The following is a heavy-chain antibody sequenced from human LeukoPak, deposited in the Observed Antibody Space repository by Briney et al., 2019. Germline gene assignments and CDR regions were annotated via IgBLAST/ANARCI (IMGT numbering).Heavy chain of an antibody. V-gene: IGHV4-39*07. J-gene: IGHJ4*02. CDR2: VYYSGTT. Sequence: PSETLSLTCSVSGDSISLSFYYWGWIRQPPGKALEWIGSVYYSGTTSYNPSLKSRVTISVDMSKNHFSLRLRSVTTADTAMYYCARGTLYRGWSYYLDFWGQGSQVTVSS. CDR3: ARGTLYRGWSYYLDF. D-gene: IGHD6-19*01. CDR1: GDSISLSFYY.